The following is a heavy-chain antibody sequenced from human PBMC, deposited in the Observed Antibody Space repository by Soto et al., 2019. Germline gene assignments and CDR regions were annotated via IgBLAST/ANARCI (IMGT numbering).Heavy chain of an antibody. D-gene: IGHD2-2*01. CDR1: GGSIASGGYY. J-gene: IGHJ3*02. CDR3: VSYCSSTSCYFDGAFDI. Sequence: SETLSLTCTVSGGSIASGGYYWSWFRQHPGKGLEWIGYINYSGNTYYNPSLKSRVTISVDTSKSQFSLKLSSVTATDTAVYYCVSYCSSTSCYFDGAFDIWGQGTMVTVSS. CDR2: INYSGNT. V-gene: IGHV4-31*03.